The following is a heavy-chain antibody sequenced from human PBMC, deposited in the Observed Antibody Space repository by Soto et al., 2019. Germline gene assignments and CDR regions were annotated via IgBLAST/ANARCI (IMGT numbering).Heavy chain of an antibody. CDR1: GFTFSSYA. J-gene: IGHJ5*02. CDR3: AKDISAVINWFDP. D-gene: IGHD6-19*01. CDR2: ISGSGNTA. V-gene: IGHV3-23*01. Sequence: GGSLRLSCAASGFTFSSYAMTWVRQVPRKGLEWVSGISGSGNTAYYADSVKGRFTISRDNSKNMVYLQMDTLRAEDTGVYYCAKDISAVINWFDPWGQGTLVTVSS.